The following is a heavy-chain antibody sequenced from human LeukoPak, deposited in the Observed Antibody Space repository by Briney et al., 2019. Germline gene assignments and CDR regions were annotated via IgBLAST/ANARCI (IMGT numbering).Heavy chain of an antibody. CDR1: GFTFSSYG. V-gene: IGHV3-30*02. CDR3: AKAEGSVLSYFDY. D-gene: IGHD5/OR15-5a*01. J-gene: IGHJ4*02. Sequence: PGGSLRLSCAASGFTFSSYGMHWVRQAPGKGLEWVAFIRYDGSNKYYADSVKGRFTISRDNSKNTLYLRMNSLRAEDTAVYYCAKAEGSVLSYFDYWGQGTLVTVSS. CDR2: IRYDGSNK.